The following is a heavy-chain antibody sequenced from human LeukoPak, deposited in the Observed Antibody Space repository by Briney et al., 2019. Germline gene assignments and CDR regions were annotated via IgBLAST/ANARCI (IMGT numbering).Heavy chain of an antibody. Sequence: QAGGSLRLSCAASGFAFNVYAMSWLRQPPGKGLEWVSTINADSGTTSYTASVRGRFSISRDNSKSTLYLQLSTLRADDTATYYCAKPISGGLAVTADWFHPWGQGTLVVVSS. J-gene: IGHJ5*01. CDR2: INADSGTT. V-gene: IGHV3-23*01. CDR3: AKPISGGLAVTADWFHP. CDR1: GFAFNVYA. D-gene: IGHD6-19*01.